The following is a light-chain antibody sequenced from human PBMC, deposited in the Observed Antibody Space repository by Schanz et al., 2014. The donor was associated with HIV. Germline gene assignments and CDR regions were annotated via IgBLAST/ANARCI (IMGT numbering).Light chain of an antibody. CDR3: QQRSNWPPT. J-gene: IGKJ1*01. CDR1: QSVSSN. CDR2: RAA. Sequence: EIVMTQSPATLSVSPGERATLSCRASQSVSSNLAWYQQKPGLAPRLIIYRAANRATGIPDRFSGSGSGTDFTLTINSLEPEDFAVYYCQQRSNWPPTFGQGTKVEIK. V-gene: IGKV3-11*01.